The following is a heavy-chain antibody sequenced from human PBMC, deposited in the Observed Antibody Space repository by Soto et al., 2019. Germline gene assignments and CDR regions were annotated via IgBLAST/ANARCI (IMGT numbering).Heavy chain of an antibody. CDR3: AREPSNTSGNYIYFDY. CDR2: ISTYNGDT. Sequence: ASVKVSCKASGYTFTRHAISWVRQAPGQGLEWMGWISTYNGDTKYAPKFQGRVTMTKDTSASTAYMELRSLTSDDTAVYYWAREPSNTSGNYIYFDYWG. J-gene: IGHJ4*01. D-gene: IGHD3-22*01. V-gene: IGHV1-18*04. CDR1: GYTFTRHA.